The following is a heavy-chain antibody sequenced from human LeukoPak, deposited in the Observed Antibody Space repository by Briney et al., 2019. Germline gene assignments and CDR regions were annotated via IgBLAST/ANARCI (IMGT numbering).Heavy chain of an antibody. V-gene: IGHV1-18*01. CDR3: ARGKGGTIFGVAPDY. CDR2: ISTYNGNT. D-gene: IGHD3-3*01. Sequence: ASVKVSCKASGYTPTSYAMSWVRQAPGQGLEWMGWISTYNGNTNYAQKLQGRVTMTTDTSTSTAYMELGSLRSDDTAVYYCARGKGGTIFGVAPDYWGQGTLVTVSS. J-gene: IGHJ4*02. CDR1: GYTPTSYA.